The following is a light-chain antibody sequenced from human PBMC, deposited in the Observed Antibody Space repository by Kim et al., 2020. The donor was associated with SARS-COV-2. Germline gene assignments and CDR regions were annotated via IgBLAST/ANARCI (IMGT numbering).Light chain of an antibody. V-gene: IGKV3-15*01. CDR2: GAS. Sequence: EIVMTQSPATLSVSPRERVTLSCRASQTISSNLGWYQQKPGQAPRLLIYGASSRATGTPARFNDSASGTEFTLTISSLQSEDFAVYYCHQYNYWPITFGQGTRLEIK. CDR3: HQYNYWPIT. J-gene: IGKJ5*01. CDR1: QTISSN.